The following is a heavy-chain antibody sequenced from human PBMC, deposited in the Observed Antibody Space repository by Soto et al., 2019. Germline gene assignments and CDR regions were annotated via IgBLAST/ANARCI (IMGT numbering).Heavy chain of an antibody. Sequence: GGSLRLSCAASGFTFSSYAMHWDRQAPGKGLEWVAVISSDGSNKDYADSVKGRFTISRDNSKNTLYLQMNSLRAEDTAVYYCARDEAAAGYQDYWGQGTLVTVSS. V-gene: IGHV3-30-3*01. J-gene: IGHJ4*02. CDR2: ISSDGSNK. CDR1: GFTFSSYA. CDR3: ARDEAAAGYQDY. D-gene: IGHD6-13*01.